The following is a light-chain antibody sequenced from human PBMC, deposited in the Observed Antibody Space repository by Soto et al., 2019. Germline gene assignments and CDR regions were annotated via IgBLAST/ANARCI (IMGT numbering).Light chain of an antibody. CDR1: SSDVGGYNY. CDR2: EVS. J-gene: IGLJ1*01. Sequence: QSALTQPASASRSPGHSVAISCNRTSSDVGGYNYVSWYQQHPGKAPKLMIYEVSKRPSGVPDRFSGSKSGNTASLTVSGLQAEDEADYYCISYAGSNNLYVFGTGTKVTVL. CDR3: ISYAGSNNLYV. V-gene: IGLV2-8*02.